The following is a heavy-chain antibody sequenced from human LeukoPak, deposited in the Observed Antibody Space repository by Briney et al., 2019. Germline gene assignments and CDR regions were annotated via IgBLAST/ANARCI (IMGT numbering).Heavy chain of an antibody. CDR1: GFTLSSYW. CDR2: IKQDASER. J-gene: IGHJ3*02. V-gene: IGHV3-7*05. Sequence: PGGSLRLSCAGSGFTLSSYWMSCVRQAPGKGLEWVGNIKQDASERYFVDSLRGRFTISRDNAKNSLFLQMNSLRADDTAIYYYVRDQGAFDMWGHGTMVTVSS. CDR3: VRDQGAFDM.